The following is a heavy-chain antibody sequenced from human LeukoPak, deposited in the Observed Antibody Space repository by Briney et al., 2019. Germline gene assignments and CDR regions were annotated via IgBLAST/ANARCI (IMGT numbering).Heavy chain of an antibody. V-gene: IGHV4-4*07. D-gene: IGHD3-10*01. CDR2: IYTSGST. Sequence: SETLSLTCTVSGGSISSFYWSWNRQAAGKGLEWIGRIYTSGSTNYNPSLKSRITMSVDTSKNQFSLKLRSVAAADTAVYYCARGSGSYPPLDYWGQGTLVTVSS. CDR3: ARGSGSYPPLDY. J-gene: IGHJ4*02. CDR1: GGSISSFY.